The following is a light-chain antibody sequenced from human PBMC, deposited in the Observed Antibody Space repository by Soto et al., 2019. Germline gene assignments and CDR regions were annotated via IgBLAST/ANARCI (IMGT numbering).Light chain of an antibody. CDR3: CSYAGTYAYV. V-gene: IGLV2-11*01. CDR1: SSDVGGFNY. J-gene: IGLJ1*01. Sequence: QSALTQPHSVSGSPGQSVTISCTGTSSDVGGFNYVSWYQQHPGKDPKLMIYDVSERPSGVPDRFSGSTSGNSASLTISGLQVDDEADYYCCSYAGTYAYVFGTGTKLTVL. CDR2: DVS.